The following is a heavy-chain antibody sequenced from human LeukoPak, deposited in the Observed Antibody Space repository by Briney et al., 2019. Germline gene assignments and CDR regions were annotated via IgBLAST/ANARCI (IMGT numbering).Heavy chain of an antibody. CDR2: ISSSGSTI. D-gene: IGHD5-18*01. Sequence: PGGSLRLSCAASGFTFSSYEMNWVRQAPGKGLEWVSYISSSGSTIYYADSVKGRFTISRDNAKNSLYLQMNSLRAEDTAVYYCCGSVLYSSYYFDYWGQGTLVTVSS. J-gene: IGHJ4*02. V-gene: IGHV3-48*03. CDR3: CGSVLYSSYYFDY. CDR1: GFTFSSYE.